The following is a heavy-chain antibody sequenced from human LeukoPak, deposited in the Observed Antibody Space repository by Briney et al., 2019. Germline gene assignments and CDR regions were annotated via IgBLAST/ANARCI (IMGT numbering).Heavy chain of an antibody. V-gene: IGHV3-9*01. Sequence: GRSLRLSCAASGFTFDDYAMHWVRQAPGKGLEWVSGISWNSGSIGYTDSVKGRFTMSRDNAKNSLYLQMNSLRAEDTALYYCAKGYYYDSSGYSGPYYYGMDVWGQGTTVTVSS. CDR2: ISWNSGSI. J-gene: IGHJ6*02. CDR1: GFTFDDYA. D-gene: IGHD3-22*01. CDR3: AKGYYYDSSGYSGPYYYGMDV.